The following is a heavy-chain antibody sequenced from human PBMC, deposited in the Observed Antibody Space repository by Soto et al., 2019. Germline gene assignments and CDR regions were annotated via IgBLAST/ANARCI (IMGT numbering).Heavy chain of an antibody. CDR3: ARAYSDAFDI. D-gene: IGHD2-21*01. CDR2: ISSSGTGI. Sequence: PGGSLRLSCAASGFTFSDYYMTWIRQAPGKGLEWVSYISSSGTGIYYADSVKGRFTISRDNAKKSLYLQMSSLRAEDTAVYYCARAYSDAFDIWGQGTMATVSS. J-gene: IGHJ3*02. V-gene: IGHV3-11*01. CDR1: GFTFSDYY.